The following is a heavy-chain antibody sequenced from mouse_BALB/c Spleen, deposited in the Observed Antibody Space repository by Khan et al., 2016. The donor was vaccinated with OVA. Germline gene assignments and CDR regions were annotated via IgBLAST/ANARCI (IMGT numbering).Heavy chain of an antibody. J-gene: IGHJ4*01. CDR2: INPRSGYT. V-gene: IGHV1-4*01. CDR3: ARCTTVYALDY. Sequence: QVQLKESGAELARPGASVKMSCKASGYSFTSHTMHWVKQRPGQGLEWIGYINPRSGYTNYNPKFNDKATLTADKSSSTAYMQLRRLTSEDSEVYYFARCTTVYALDYWGQGTSVTVSS. D-gene: IGHD2-14*01. CDR1: GYSFTSHT.